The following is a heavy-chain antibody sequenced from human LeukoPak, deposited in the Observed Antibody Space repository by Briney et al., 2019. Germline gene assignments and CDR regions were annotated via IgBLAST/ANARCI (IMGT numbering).Heavy chain of an antibody. CDR3: AKDLRAPITMRGPRDYYYGMDV. D-gene: IGHD3-22*01. V-gene: IGHV3-9*01. CDR1: GFTFDDYA. J-gene: IGHJ6*02. Sequence: PGGSLRLSCAASGFTFDDYAMHWVRQAPGKGLEWVSGISWNSGSIGYADSVKGRFTISRDNAKNSLYLQMNSLRAEDTALYYCAKDLRAPITMRGPRDYYYGMDVWGQGTTVTVSS. CDR2: ISWNSGSI.